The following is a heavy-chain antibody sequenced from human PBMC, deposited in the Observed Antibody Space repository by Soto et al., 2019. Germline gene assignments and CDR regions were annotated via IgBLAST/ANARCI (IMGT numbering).Heavy chain of an antibody. CDR1: GGSISSYY. Sequence: ETLSLTCTVSGGSISSYYWSWIRQPPGKGLEWIGYIYYSGSTNYNPSLKSRLTISVDTSKNQFSLKLSSVTAADTAVYYCTRRSGTTDWYFDLWGRGTLVTVSS. CDR2: IYYSGST. V-gene: IGHV4-59*08. J-gene: IGHJ2*01. CDR3: TRRSGTTDWYFDL. D-gene: IGHD3-10*01.